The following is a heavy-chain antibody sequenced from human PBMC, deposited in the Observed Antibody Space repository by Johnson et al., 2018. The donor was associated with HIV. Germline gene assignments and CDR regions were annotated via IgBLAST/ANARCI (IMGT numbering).Heavy chain of an antibody. CDR2: IGTAGDT. J-gene: IGHJ3*02. Sequence: VQLVESGGGVVQPGRSLRLSCAASGFTFSSYAMHWVRQTTGKRLEWVSAIGTAGDTYYPGSVEGRFTISRENAKNSLYLQMNSLRVGDTAVYYCARECQYHYDSSGCTYDAFDIWGQGTMVTVSS. CDR3: ARECQYHYDSSGCTYDAFDI. D-gene: IGHD3-22*01. V-gene: IGHV3-13*01. CDR1: GFTFSSYA.